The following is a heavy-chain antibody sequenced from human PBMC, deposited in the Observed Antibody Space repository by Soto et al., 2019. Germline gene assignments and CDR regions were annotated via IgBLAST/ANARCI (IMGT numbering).Heavy chain of an antibody. CDR3: AKGEYSNYPICLDP. Sequence: GGSLRLSCAASGFTFSSYAMSWVRQAPGKGLEWVSGISGSGGSTYYAGSVKGRFTISRDNSKNTLYLQMNSLRAEDTALYYCAKGEYSNYPICLDPWGQGTLVTVSS. CDR1: GFTFSSYA. V-gene: IGHV3-23*01. J-gene: IGHJ5*02. D-gene: IGHD4-4*01. CDR2: ISGSGGST.